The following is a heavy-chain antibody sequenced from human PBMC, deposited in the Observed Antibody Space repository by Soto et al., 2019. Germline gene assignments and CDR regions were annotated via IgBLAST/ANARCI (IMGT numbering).Heavy chain of an antibody. CDR3: IQSRCGGDCLQSYASHYYYGMDV. J-gene: IGHJ6*02. V-gene: IGHV2-5*02. D-gene: IGHD2-21*02. CDR2: IYWDDDK. Sequence: SGPTLVNPTQTLTLTCTFSGFSLSTSGVGMGWIRQPPGRALEWLALIYWDDDKRYSPSLRSRLTINKDTSKNQVVLTMTNMDPVDTATYYCIQSRCGGDCLQSYASHYYYGMDVWGQGTTVTVSS. CDR1: GFSLSTSGVG.